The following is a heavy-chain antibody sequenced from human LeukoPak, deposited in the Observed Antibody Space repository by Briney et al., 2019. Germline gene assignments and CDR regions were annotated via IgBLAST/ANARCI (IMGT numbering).Heavy chain of an antibody. J-gene: IGHJ6*03. D-gene: IGHD6-6*01. Sequence: GGSLRLSCAASGFTFSSYTMNWVRQAPGKGLECVSDISSSSSTIYYADSVKGRFTISRDNAKNSLYLQMNSLRVEDTAVYYCARDISSASRGMDVWGKGTTVTVSS. CDR1: GFTFSSYT. V-gene: IGHV3-48*01. CDR3: ARDISSASRGMDV. CDR2: ISSSSSTI.